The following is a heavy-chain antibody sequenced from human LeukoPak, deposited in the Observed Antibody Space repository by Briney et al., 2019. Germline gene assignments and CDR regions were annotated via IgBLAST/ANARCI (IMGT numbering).Heavy chain of an antibody. D-gene: IGHD4-17*01. CDR3: ARRGGKNYGDYVVYYYYMDV. CDR1: GYTFTSYG. J-gene: IGHJ6*03. Sequence: GASVKVSCKASGYTFTSYGISWVRQAPGQGLEWMGWISAYNGNTNYAQKIQDRVTMTTDTSTSTAYMELRSLRSDGTAVYYCARRGGKNYGDYVVYYYYMDVWGKGTTVTVSS. V-gene: IGHV1-18*01. CDR2: ISAYNGNT.